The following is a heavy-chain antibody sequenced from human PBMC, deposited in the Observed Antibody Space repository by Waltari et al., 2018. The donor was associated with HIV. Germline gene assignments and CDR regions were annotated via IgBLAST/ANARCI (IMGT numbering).Heavy chain of an antibody. CDR2: SHASGRT. V-gene: IGHV4-61*02. J-gene: IGHJ4*02. Sequence: QVQLQESGAGLVKPSQTLSFTCTASGGSILGRRYSWSWVRQPAGKGLEWIGRSHASGRTNYNPSLRSRVTISVDASKNQFSLKLTSVTAADTAVYFCARGPTAMVTFDSWGQGTLVTVSS. D-gene: IGHD5-18*01. CDR1: GGSILGRRYS. CDR3: ARGPTAMVTFDS.